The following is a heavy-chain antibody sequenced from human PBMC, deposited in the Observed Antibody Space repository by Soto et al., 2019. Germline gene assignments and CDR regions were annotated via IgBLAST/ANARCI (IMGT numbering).Heavy chain of an antibody. J-gene: IGHJ6*02. CDR3: ASLQGGGYSGYDLDYYYYGMDV. D-gene: IGHD5-12*01. V-gene: IGHV3-21*01. Sequence: GGSLRLSCAASGFTFSSYSMNWVRQAPGKGLEWVSSISGSSSYIYYADSVKGRFTISRDNAKNSLYLQMNSLRAEDTAVYYCASLQGGGYSGYDLDYYYYGMDVWGQGTTVTVSS. CDR2: ISGSSSYI. CDR1: GFTFSSYS.